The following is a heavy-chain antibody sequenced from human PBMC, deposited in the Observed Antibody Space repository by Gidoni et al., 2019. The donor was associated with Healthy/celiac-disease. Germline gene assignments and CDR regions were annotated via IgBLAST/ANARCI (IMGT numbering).Heavy chain of an antibody. Sequence: QVQLVESGGGVVQPGRSLRLSCAASGFPFSSYGMHWVRQAPGKGLEGVAVIWYDGSNKYYADSVKGRFTISRDNSKNTLYLQMNSLRAEDTAVYYCARDNSGGGYDDGYYYYGMDVWGQGTTVTVSS. J-gene: IGHJ6*02. CDR3: ARDNSGGGYDDGYYYYGMDV. CDR1: GFPFSSYG. V-gene: IGHV3-33*01. CDR2: IWYDGSNK. D-gene: IGHD5-12*01.